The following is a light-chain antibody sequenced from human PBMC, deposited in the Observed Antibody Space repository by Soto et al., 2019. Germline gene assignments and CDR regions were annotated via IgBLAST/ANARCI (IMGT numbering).Light chain of an antibody. CDR2: EGS. V-gene: IGLV2-23*01. CDR3: CSYAGSSTYWV. J-gene: IGLJ3*02. Sequence: QSALTQPRSVSGSPGQSVTISCTGTSSDVAAYNYVSWYQQHPGKAPKLLICEGSKRPSGVSNRFSGSKSGNTASLTISGLQAEDEADYYCCSYAGSSTYWVFGGGTKLTVL. CDR1: SSDVAAYNY.